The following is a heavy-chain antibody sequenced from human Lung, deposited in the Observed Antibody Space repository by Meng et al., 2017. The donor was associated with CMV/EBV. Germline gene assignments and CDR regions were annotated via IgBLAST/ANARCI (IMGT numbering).Heavy chain of an antibody. J-gene: IGHJ3*02. CDR1: GFTFSRYG. CDR2: IWYDGSKK. CDR3: CRVDEIGYPAFGI. Sequence: GESLKISCAASGFTFSRYGMHWVRQTPGKGLEWVAAIWYDGSKKYYADSVRGRFTISRDDSSDTLGLQMTSLRVEDTAVYYCCRVDEIGYPAFGIWGQGTLVTVSS. V-gene: IGHV3-33*03. D-gene: IGHD3-22*01.